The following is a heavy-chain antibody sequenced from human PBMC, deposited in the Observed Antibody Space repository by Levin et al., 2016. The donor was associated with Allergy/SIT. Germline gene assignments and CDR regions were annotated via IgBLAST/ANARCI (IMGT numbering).Heavy chain of an antibody. CDR3: ATHKKSSSSFYLDS. D-gene: IGHD6-6*01. Sequence: SVKVSCKASGDTFDAYTVVWVRQAPGQGLEWIGGVTPIFGTTNYAQTLQGRVTITADEYTTTAYMELSSLRFDDTAVYYCATHKKSSSSFYLDSWGQGSLVTVSS. V-gene: IGHV1-69*13. J-gene: IGHJ4*02. CDR2: VTPIFGTT. CDR1: GDTFDAYT.